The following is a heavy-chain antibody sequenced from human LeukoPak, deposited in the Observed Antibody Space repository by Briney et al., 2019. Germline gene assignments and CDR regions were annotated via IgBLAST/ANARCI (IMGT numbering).Heavy chain of an antibody. V-gene: IGHV4-38-2*02. CDR2: VYHVGTT. Sequence: SETLSLTCTVSGYSISSGYFWGWIRQPPGKGLEWIGVYHVGTTDYNPSLKSRVTISVDRSKNQMSLKLSSVTAADTAVYYCARCLGFLIGSSWYPDTFDIWGQGTMVTVSS. D-gene: IGHD6-13*01. J-gene: IGHJ3*02. CDR3: ARCLGFLIGSSWYPDTFDI. CDR1: GYSISSGYF.